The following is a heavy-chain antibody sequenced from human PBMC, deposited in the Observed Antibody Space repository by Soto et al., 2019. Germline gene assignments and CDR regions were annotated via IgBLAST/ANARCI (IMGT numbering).Heavy chain of an antibody. D-gene: IGHD6-25*01. CDR2: MYYSGTT. Sequence: SETLSLTCTVSGGCISSSDFYWGWLRQTPGKGLEFIGSMYYSGTTYYNPSLKSRVTISVDTSKNQFTLKLISVTAADTAAYYCAVVDSTGNWFDPWGEGALVTVSS. CDR1: GGCISSSDFY. J-gene: IGHJ5*02. CDR3: AVVDSTGNWFDP. V-gene: IGHV4-39*01.